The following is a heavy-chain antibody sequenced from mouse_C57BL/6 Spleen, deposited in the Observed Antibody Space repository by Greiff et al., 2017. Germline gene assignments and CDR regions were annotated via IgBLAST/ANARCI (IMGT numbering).Heavy chain of an antibody. CDR2: INPYNGGT. V-gene: IGHV1-19*01. J-gene: IGHJ4*01. CDR3: ARSLYSMDAMDY. CDR1: GYTFTDYY. D-gene: IGHD2-10*02. Sequence: EVQLQQSGPVLVKPGASVKMSCKASGYTFTDYYMNWVKQSHGKSLEWIGVINPYNGGTSYNQKFKGKATLTVDKSSSTAYMELNSLTSEDSAVYYCARSLYSMDAMDYWGPRTSVTVSS.